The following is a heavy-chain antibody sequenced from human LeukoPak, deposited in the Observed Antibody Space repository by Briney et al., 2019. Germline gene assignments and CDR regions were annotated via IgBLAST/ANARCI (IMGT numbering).Heavy chain of an antibody. J-gene: IGHJ4*02. D-gene: IGHD6-13*01. CDR2: INHSGST. CDR3: ARGTGYSSSWYYFDY. V-gene: IGHV4-34*01. CDR1: GGSFSGYY. Sequence: SETLSLTCAVYGGSFSGYYWSWIRQPPGKGLEWIGEINHSGSTNYNPSLKSRVTISVDVSKNQFSLKLSSVTAADTAVYYCARGTGYSSSWYYFDYWGQGTLVTVSS.